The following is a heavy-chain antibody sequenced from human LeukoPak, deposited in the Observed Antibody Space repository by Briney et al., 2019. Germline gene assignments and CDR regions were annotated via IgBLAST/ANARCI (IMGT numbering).Heavy chain of an antibody. D-gene: IGHD6-13*01. CDR3: ARLVPGIAAAGTSNWFDP. V-gene: IGHV1-69*01. J-gene: IGHJ5*02. Sequence: SVKVSCKASGYTFTSYYMHWVRQAPGQGLEWMGGIIPIFGTANYAQKFQGRVTITADESTSTAYMELSSLRSEDTAVYYCARLVPGIAAAGTSNWFDPWGQGTLVTVSS. CDR1: GYTFTSYY. CDR2: IIPIFGTA.